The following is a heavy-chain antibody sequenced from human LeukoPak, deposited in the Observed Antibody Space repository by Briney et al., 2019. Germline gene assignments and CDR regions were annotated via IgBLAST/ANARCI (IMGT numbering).Heavy chain of an antibody. CDR1: GSTFSSYA. V-gene: IGHV3-23*01. D-gene: IGHD1-26*01. CDR2: ISGCGGNT. J-gene: IGHJ3*02. Sequence: GGSLSLSCAASGSTFSSYAMHWVRHAPGKGLEWVSSISGCGGNTYYADSVKGRFTISRDNSKNTLYLQMNSLRAEDTAVYYCGKNRYSGSLSPFDIWGQGTMVTVSS. CDR3: GKNRYSGSLSPFDI.